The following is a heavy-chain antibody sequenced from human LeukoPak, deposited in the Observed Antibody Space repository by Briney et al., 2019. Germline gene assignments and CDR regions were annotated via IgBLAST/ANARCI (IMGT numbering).Heavy chain of an antibody. V-gene: IGHV4-31*11. J-gene: IGHJ5*02. CDR2: IYYSGST. Sequence: SETLSLTCAVSGGSISSGGYYWGWIRQHPGKGLEWIGYIYYSGSTYYNPSLKSRVTISVDTSKNQFSLKLSSVTAADTAVYYCARADIVVVPAARSWFDPWGQGTLVTVSS. CDR1: GGSISSGGYY. CDR3: ARADIVVVPAARSWFDP. D-gene: IGHD2-2*01.